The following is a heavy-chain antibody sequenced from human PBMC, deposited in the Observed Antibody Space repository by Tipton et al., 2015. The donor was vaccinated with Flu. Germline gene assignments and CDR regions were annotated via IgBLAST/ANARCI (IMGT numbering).Heavy chain of an antibody. CDR3: ARVPEWLGYGFDI. D-gene: IGHD3-3*01. V-gene: IGHV3-7*03. CDR2: IKQDGSQK. CDR1: GFTFSLYW. J-gene: IGHJ3*02. Sequence: SLRLSCASSGFTFSLYWMTWVRQAPGKGLEWVANIKQDGSQKYYVDSVKGRFTISRDNAKSSLYLQMNSLRADDTAVYYCARVPEWLGYGFDIWGQGTLVSVSS.